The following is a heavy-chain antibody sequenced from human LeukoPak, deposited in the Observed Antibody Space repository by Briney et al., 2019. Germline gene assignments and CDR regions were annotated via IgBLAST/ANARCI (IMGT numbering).Heavy chain of an antibody. D-gene: IGHD6-13*01. CDR2: IKRKTDGGTT. Sequence: PGGSLRLSCAASGFTFSNVWMSWVRQAPGKGLEWVGRIKRKTDGGTTDYAAPVKGRFTISRDDSKNTMYLQMNSLRAEDTAVYYCAKDQSHSSSWYGRVSDDAFDIWGQGTMVTVSS. CDR1: GFTFSNVW. V-gene: IGHV3-15*01. J-gene: IGHJ3*02. CDR3: AKDQSHSSSWYGRVSDDAFDI.